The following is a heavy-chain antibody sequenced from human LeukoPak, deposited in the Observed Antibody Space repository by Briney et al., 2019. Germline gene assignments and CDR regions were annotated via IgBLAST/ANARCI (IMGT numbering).Heavy chain of an antibody. CDR1: GFTFSSYS. J-gene: IGHJ4*02. CDR2: ITSSGAAT. V-gene: IGHV3-23*01. D-gene: IGHD3-22*01. Sequence: GGSLRLSWAAYGFTFSSYSMSWVRQAPGKGLEWVSSITSSGAATYYPDSVKGRSTTSRDNSDNTLYLQMNSLRAEDTAVYYCAKDRPNYYGSNGHYYKLNGDCWGQGTLVTVSS. CDR3: AKDRPNYYGSNGHYYKLNGDC.